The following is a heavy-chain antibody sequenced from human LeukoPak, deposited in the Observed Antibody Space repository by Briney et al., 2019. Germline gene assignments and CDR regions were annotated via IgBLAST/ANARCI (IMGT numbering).Heavy chain of an antibody. V-gene: IGHV3-21*01. CDR1: GFTFSAHI. J-gene: IGHJ5*02. CDR2: ISSGSRYI. D-gene: IGHD2-15*01. CDR3: AKCSGGNCYHSDDH. Sequence: PGGSLRLSCAASGFTFSAHIMNWVRQAPGKGLEWVSSISSGSRYIYYADSVKGRFTISRDNAKDSLYLQMNSLRAEDTAVYYCAKCSGGNCYHSDDHWGQGTLVTVSS.